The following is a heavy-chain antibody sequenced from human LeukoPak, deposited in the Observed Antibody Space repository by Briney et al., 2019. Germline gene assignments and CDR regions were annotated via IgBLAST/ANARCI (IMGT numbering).Heavy chain of an antibody. CDR2: ISAYNGNT. CDR3: ARDRQVDKAMVPIDY. J-gene: IGHJ4*02. Sequence: ASVKVSCKASGYTFTSYGISWVRQAPGQGLEWMGWISAYNGNTNYARKLQGRVTMTTDTSTSTAYMELRSLRSDDTAVYYCARDRQVDKAMVPIDYWGQGTLVTVSS. V-gene: IGHV1-18*01. CDR1: GYTFTSYG. D-gene: IGHD5-18*01.